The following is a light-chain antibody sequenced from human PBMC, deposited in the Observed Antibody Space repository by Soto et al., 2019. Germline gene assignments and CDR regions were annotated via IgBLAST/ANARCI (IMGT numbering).Light chain of an antibody. V-gene: IGKV2-24*01. CDR1: QSLVYSDGNTY. J-gene: IGKJ1*01. Sequence: DVVLTQTPLSSPVTLGQPASISCRSSQSLVYSDGNTYLSWLQQRPGQPPRLLIYQISNRFSGVPDRVSGSGAGTDFTLKSSRVEAEDVGVYYCVQFTHFPRTFGQGTKVEIK. CDR3: VQFTHFPRT. CDR2: QIS.